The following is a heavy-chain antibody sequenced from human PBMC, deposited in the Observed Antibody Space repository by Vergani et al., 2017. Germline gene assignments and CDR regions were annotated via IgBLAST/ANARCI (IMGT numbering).Heavy chain of an antibody. CDR2: ISGSGGST. Sequence: EVQLLESGGGLVQPGGSLRLSCAASGFTFSSYAMSWVRQAPGKGLEWVSAISGSGGSTYYADSVKGRFIISRDNSKKTLFLQVNSLRIEDTAVYYCAKEGRYGPVLRYNYGMDVWGQGTTVTVSS. CDR3: AKEGRYGPVLRYNYGMDV. V-gene: IGHV3-23*01. J-gene: IGHJ6*02. D-gene: IGHD3-9*01. CDR1: GFTFSSYA.